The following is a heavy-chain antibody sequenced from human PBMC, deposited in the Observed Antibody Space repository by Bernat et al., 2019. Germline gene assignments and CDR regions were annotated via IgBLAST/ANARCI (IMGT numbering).Heavy chain of an antibody. J-gene: IGHJ4*02. Sequence: LQLQESGPGLVKPSETLSLTCTVSAGSISSHNYFWGWIRQAPGKGLEWVSSITTSGGSTYYADSVKGRFTISRDNSKNTLYLQMNSLRADDTAVYYCAQGKTAVYCNRTDCSTYWGQGTLVTVSS. CDR3: AQGKTAVYCNRTDCSTY. D-gene: IGHD2-2*02. CDR1: AGSISSHNYF. CDR2: ITTSGGST. V-gene: IGHV3-23*01.